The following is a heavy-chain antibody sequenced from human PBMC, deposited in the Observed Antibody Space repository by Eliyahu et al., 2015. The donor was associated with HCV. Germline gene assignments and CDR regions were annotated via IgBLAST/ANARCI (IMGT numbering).Heavy chain of an antibody. V-gene: IGHV3-48*02. D-gene: IGHD1-26*01. CDR2: ISSSSSTI. J-gene: IGHJ4*02. CDR1: GFTFSSYS. Sequence: EVQLVESGGGLVQSGGSLRLSCAASGFTFSSYSMNWVRQAPGKGLEWVSYISSSSSTIYYADSVKGRFTISRDNAKNSLYLQMNSLRDEDTAVYYCARGAYSGSYYNDFDYWGQGTLVTVSS. CDR3: ARGAYSGSYYNDFDY.